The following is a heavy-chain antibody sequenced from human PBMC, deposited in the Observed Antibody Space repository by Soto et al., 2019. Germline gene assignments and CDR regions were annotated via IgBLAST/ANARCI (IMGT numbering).Heavy chain of an antibody. Sequence: QVQLVESGGGVVQPGRSLRLSCAASGFTFSSYAMHWVRQAPGKGLEWVAVISYDGSNEYYADSVKGRFTISRDNSKNTLYLQMNSLRAEDTAVYYCAKAARTDYGDYAPYYFDYWGQGTLVTVSS. CDR1: GFTFSSYA. J-gene: IGHJ4*02. CDR2: ISYDGSNE. V-gene: IGHV3-30-3*01. CDR3: AKAARTDYGDYAPYYFDY. D-gene: IGHD4-17*01.